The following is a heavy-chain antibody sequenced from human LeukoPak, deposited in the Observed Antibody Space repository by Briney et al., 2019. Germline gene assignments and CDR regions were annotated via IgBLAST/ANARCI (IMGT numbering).Heavy chain of an antibody. CDR3: ARVVRYCSTNSCYPFDF. CDR1: GGSISISSHY. CDR2: MYYTGGT. J-gene: IGHJ4*02. V-gene: IGHV4-39*01. D-gene: IGHD2-2*01. Sequence: SETLSLTCTVSGGSISISSHYWAWIRQPPGKGLEWIGSMYYTGGTYYNPSLKSRVTISIDTSKNQFSLKLNSVTAADTAVYYCARVVRYCSTNSCYPFDFWGQGTLVTVSS.